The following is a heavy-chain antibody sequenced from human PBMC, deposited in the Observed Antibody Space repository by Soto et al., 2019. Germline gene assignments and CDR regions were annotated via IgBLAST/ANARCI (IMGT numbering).Heavy chain of an antibody. CDR1: GYTFTSYG. J-gene: IGHJ6*02. CDR3: AREDATIFGVVNYYYGMDV. Sequence: ASVKVSCKASGYTFTSYGISWVRQAPGQGLEWMGWISAYNGNTNYAQKLHGRVTMTTDTSTGTAYMELRSLRSDDTAVYYCAREDATIFGVVNYYYGMDVWGQGTTVTVSS. D-gene: IGHD3-3*01. CDR2: ISAYNGNT. V-gene: IGHV1-18*01.